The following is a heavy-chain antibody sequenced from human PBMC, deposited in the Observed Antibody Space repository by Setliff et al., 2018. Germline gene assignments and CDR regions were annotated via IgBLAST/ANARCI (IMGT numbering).Heavy chain of an antibody. CDR1: GYSISSGYN. CDR2: IYRSGST. V-gene: IGHV4-38-2*01. Sequence: SETLSLTYAVSGYSISSGYNWGWIRQAPGKGLEWIASIYRSGSTYYNPSLKSRVTISVDTSKNQFPLKLSSVTASDTAVYYCARQLCSSGYCYATTFDYWGQGTLVTVSS. J-gene: IGHJ4*02. CDR3: ARQLCSSGYCYATTFDY. D-gene: IGHD3-22*01.